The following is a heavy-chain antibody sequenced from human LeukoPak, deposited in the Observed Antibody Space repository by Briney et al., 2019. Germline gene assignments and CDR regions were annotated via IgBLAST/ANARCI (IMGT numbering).Heavy chain of an antibody. CDR3: ARRQIGYCSSTSCYGWFDP. CDR1: GGSISSSSYY. D-gene: IGHD2-2*01. V-gene: IGHV4-39*01. Sequence: SETLSLTCTVSGGSISSSSYYWVWIRQPPGKGLEWIGSIYYSGSTYYNPSLKSRVTISVDTSKNQFSLKLSSVTAADTAVYYCARRQIGYCSSTSCYGWFDPWGQGTLVTVSS. J-gene: IGHJ5*02. CDR2: IYYSGST.